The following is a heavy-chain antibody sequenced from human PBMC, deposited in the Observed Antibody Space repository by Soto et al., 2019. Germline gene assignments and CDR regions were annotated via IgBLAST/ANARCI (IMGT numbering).Heavy chain of an antibody. CDR2: IWYDGSNK. CDR1: GFTFSSYG. D-gene: IGHD3-9*01. V-gene: IGHV3-33*01. CDR3: ARDRPANYDILTGYYKGYFQH. J-gene: IGHJ1*01. Sequence: QVQLVESGGGVVQPGGSLRLSCAASGFTFSSYGMHWVRQAPGKGLEWVAVIWYDGSNKYYADSVKGRFTISRDNSKNTLYLQMNSLRAEDTAVYYCARDRPANYDILTGYYKGYFQHWGHGTLVTVSS.